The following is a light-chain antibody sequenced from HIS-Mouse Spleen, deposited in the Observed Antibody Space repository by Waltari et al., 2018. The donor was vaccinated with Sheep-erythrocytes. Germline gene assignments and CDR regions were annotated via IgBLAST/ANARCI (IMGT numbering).Light chain of an antibody. Sequence: SYVLTQPPSVSVAPGKTARIPCGRNNIGSKSVHVYQQKPGQAPVLVVYDDSARPSGIPERFSGSNSGNTATLTISRVEAGDEADYYCQVWDSSSDHYVFGTGTKVTVL. J-gene: IGLJ1*01. CDR1: NIGSKS. V-gene: IGLV3-21*03. CDR3: QVWDSSSDHYV. CDR2: DDS.